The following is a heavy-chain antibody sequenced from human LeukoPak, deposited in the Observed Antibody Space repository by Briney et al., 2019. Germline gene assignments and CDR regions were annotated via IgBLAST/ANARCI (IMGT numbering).Heavy chain of an antibody. CDR2: IIPIFGTA. D-gene: IGHD6-19*01. J-gene: IGHJ4*02. V-gene: IGHV1-69*13. CDR3: ARDSDQQWLPSY. CDR1: GGTSCIDA. Sequence: SVKVSCESSGGTSCIDAISSVSQAPGQGLEWMGGIIPIFGTANYAQKFQGRVTITADESTSTAYMELSSLRSEDTAVYYCARDSDQQWLPSYWGQGTLVTVSS.